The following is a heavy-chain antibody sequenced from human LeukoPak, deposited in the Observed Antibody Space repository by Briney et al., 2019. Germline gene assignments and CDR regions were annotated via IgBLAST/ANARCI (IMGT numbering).Heavy chain of an antibody. J-gene: IGHJ4*02. V-gene: IGHV3-23*01. Sequence: GGSLRLSCAASGFTFSSCAMNWVRQAPGEGLEWVSAISGSGVSTYYADSVKGRFTISRDNSKNTLFLQMNSLRAEDTAVYYCAKPARTDYADYWGQGTLVTVSS. CDR2: ISGSGVST. CDR1: GFTFSSCA. D-gene: IGHD1-14*01. CDR3: AKPARTDYADY.